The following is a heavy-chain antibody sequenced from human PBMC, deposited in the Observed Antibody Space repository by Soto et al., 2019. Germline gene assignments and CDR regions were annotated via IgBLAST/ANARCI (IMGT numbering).Heavy chain of an antibody. J-gene: IGHJ6*02. V-gene: IGHV3-30-3*01. CDR2: ISYDGSNK. D-gene: IGHD2-8*01. CDR1: GFTFSSYA. Sequence: XGSLRLSCAASGFTFSSYAMHWVRQAPGKGLEWVAVISYDGSNKYYADSVKGRFTISRDNSKNTLYLQMNSLRAEDTAVYYCARPYCTNGVCYNYYYYGMDVWGQGTTVTVSS. CDR3: ARPYCTNGVCYNYYYYGMDV.